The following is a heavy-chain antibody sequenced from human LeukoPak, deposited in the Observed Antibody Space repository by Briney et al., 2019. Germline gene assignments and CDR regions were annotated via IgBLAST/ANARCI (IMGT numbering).Heavy chain of an antibody. V-gene: IGHV3-48*01. Sequence: GGSLRLSCAASGFTFSSYSMNWVRQAPGKGLEWVSYIGSSRSVIYYADSVKGRFTISRDNAKNSLYLQMNSLRAEDTAVYCCARDGGTAAAGTHHFDYWGQGTLVTVSS. CDR3: ARDGGTAAAGTHHFDY. D-gene: IGHD6-13*01. CDR1: GFTFSSYS. J-gene: IGHJ4*02. CDR2: IGSSRSVI.